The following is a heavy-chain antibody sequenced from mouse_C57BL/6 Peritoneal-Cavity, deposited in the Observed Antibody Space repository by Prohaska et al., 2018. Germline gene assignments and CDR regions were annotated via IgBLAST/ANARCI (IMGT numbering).Heavy chain of an antibody. V-gene: IGHV1-52*01. Sequence: QVQLQHPWPPLARPGSSVKLSCKASGYTFTSYWMHWVKQRPLQGLEWIGNIDPSDSETHYNQKFKDKATFTVDISASTAYMMFSSLTSEDSAVYYCLVRGVANWGQGSVVTVAA. CDR2: IDPSDSET. J-gene: IGHJ3*01. CDR1: GYTFTSYW. CDR3: LVRGVAN. D-gene: IGHD2-1*01.